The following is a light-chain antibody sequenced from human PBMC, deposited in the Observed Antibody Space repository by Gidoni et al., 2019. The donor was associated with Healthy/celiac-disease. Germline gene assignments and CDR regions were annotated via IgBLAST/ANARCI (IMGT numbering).Light chain of an antibody. V-gene: IGKV3-11*01. CDR1: QSVSSY. CDR2: DAS. Sequence: EIVLTQSPATLSLSPGERATLSCRASQSVSSYLAWYQQKPGQAPRLRIYDASNRATGIPARFSGSGSGTDFTHTISSLEPEDFAVYYCQQRSNWPITFGQGTRLEIK. CDR3: QQRSNWPIT. J-gene: IGKJ5*01.